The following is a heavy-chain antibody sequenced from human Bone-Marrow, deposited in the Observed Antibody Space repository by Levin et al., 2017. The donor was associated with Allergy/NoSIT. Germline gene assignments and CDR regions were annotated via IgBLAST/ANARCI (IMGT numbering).Heavy chain of an antibody. CDR2: ISYDGSNK. D-gene: IGHD5-18*01. CDR3: ARDRGYSYGYKDY. V-gene: IGHV3-30-3*01. Sequence: GGSLRLSCGASGFTFSSYAMHWVRQAPGKGPEWVAVISYDGSNKYYASSVKGRFTISRDNSKNTLYLQMNSLRAEDTAVYFCARDRGYSYGYKDYWGQGTLVTVSS. J-gene: IGHJ4*02. CDR1: GFTFSSYA.